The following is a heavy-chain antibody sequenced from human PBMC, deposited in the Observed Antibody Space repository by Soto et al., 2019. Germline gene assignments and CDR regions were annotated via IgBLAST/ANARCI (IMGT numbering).Heavy chain of an antibody. J-gene: IGHJ3*02. CDR2: INPATGAA. Sequence: QLHLVQSGAVVKKPGASVTVSCSASGYPVTAYYMHWVRQAPGRGLEWMGGINPATGAAKYTQTSQGRVTLTRGTATSTVFMELRGLETEDAAVFYCARGGGVGVAGSAAFDMWGQGTLVTVSS. D-gene: IGHD3-3*01. CDR1: GYPVTAYY. V-gene: IGHV1-2*02. CDR3: ARGGGVGVAGSAAFDM.